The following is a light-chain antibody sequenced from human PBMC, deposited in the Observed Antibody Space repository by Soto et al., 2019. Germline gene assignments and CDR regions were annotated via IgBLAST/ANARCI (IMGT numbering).Light chain of an antibody. CDR3: QQYNNWPLIT. V-gene: IGKV3-11*01. Sequence: EIVLTQSPATLSLSPGERATLSCRASQSVSSYSAWYQQKPGQAPRLLIYDASNRATGIPARFSGSGSGTEFTLIISSLQSEDFAVYHCQQYNNWPLITFGQGTRLEI. CDR1: QSVSSY. CDR2: DAS. J-gene: IGKJ5*01.